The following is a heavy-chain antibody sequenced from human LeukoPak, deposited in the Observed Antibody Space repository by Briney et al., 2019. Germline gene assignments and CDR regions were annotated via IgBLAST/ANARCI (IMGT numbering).Heavy chain of an antibody. CDR2: ISSSSSTK. D-gene: IGHD2/OR15-2a*01. J-gene: IGHJ3*02. V-gene: IGHV3-48*01. Sequence: PGGSLRLSCAASGFTFSSYSMNWVRQAPGKGLEWVSYISSSSSTKKYADSVKGRFTISRDNAKNSLYLQINSLRAEDTAVYYCARDFSDAFDIWGQGTMVTVSS. CDR1: GFTFSSYS. CDR3: ARDFSDAFDI.